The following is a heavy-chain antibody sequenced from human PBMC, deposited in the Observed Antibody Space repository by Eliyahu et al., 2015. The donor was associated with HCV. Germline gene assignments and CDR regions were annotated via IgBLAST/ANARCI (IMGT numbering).Heavy chain of an antibody. CDR1: GFTLNTYA. CDR2: ISGTGYRR. Sequence: EVQLLESGGGLVQPGNXLRLSCAASGFTLNTYAMTWVRQAPGKGLEWVSTISGTGYRREYANSVKGRFSISKDDSKNTLFLQMDSLSADDTAIYFCARDGYNHIALDFWGQGTLVSVSS. J-gene: IGHJ4*02. CDR3: ARDGYNHIALDF. D-gene: IGHD5-24*01. V-gene: IGHV3-23*01.